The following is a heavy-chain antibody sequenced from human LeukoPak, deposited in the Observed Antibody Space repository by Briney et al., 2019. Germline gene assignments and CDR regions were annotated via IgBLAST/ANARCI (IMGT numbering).Heavy chain of an antibody. D-gene: IGHD3-3*01. J-gene: IGHJ5*02. Sequence: GGSLRLSCAASGFTFSSYWMSWVRQAPGTGLEWVANIKQDGSEKYYVDSVKGRFTISRDNAKNSLYLQMNSLRAEDTAVYYRARDSRYDFWSGYSHWFDPWGQGTLVTVSS. CDR1: GFTFSSYW. CDR3: ARDSRYDFWSGYSHWFDP. CDR2: IKQDGSEK. V-gene: IGHV3-7*01.